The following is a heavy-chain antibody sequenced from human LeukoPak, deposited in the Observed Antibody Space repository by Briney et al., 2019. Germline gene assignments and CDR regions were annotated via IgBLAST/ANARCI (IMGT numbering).Heavy chain of an antibody. Sequence: GGSLRLSCAASGFSFSNYDMHWVRQAPGKGLEWVAVIWYNGSNKYYADSVKGRFTISRDNSKNTLYLQMNSLRVEDTAVYYCARGDPTVTTKQNFDYWGQGTLVTVSS. J-gene: IGHJ4*02. V-gene: IGHV3-33*01. CDR3: ARGDPTVTTKQNFDY. D-gene: IGHD4-17*01. CDR1: GFSFSNYD. CDR2: IWYNGSNK.